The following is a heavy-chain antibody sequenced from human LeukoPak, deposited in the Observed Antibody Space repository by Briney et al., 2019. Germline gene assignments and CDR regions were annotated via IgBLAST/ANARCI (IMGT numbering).Heavy chain of an antibody. D-gene: IGHD1-20*01. Sequence: PGGSLRLSCAASGFTFSSYGMHWVRQAPGKGLEWVAVIWYGGSNKYYADSVKGRFTISRDNSKNTLYLQRNSLRAEDTAVYYCAKDLNGTVLQHWGQGTLVTDSS. CDR2: IWYGGSNK. CDR1: GFTFSSYG. CDR3: AKDLNGTVLQH. J-gene: IGHJ1*01. V-gene: IGHV3-30*02.